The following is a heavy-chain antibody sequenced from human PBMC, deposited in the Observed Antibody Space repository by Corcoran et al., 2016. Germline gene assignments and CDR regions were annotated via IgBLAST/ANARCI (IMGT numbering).Heavy chain of an antibody. Sequence: QVQLQESGPGLVKPSETLSLTCTVSGGSISSSYWSWIRQPPGKGLEWIGYIYYSGSTNYNPSLKSRVTISVETSKNQFSLTLSSVTAADPAVYYCARDVDTAIPGYFDLWGRGTLVTVSS. D-gene: IGHD5-18*01. CDR2: IYYSGST. CDR3: ARDVDTAIPGYFDL. CDR1: GGSISSSY. V-gene: IGHV4-59*01. J-gene: IGHJ2*01.